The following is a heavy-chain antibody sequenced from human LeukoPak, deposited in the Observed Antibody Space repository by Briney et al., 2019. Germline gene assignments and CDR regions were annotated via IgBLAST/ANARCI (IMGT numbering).Heavy chain of an antibody. CDR1: GGTFSSYA. CDR2: IIPIFGTA. D-gene: IGHD1-14*01. Sequence: SVKVSCKASGGTFSSYAISWVRQAPGQGLEWMGRIIPIFGTANYAQKFQGRATITTDESTSTAYMELSSLRSEDTAVYYCARDPTPTGCLLGWGQGTLVTVSS. J-gene: IGHJ4*02. V-gene: IGHV1-69*05. CDR3: ARDPTPTGCLLG.